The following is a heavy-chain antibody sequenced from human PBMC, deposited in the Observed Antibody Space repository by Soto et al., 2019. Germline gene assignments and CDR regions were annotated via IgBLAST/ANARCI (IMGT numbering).Heavy chain of an antibody. J-gene: IGHJ4*02. CDR3: ARESEDLTSKLDY. CDR2: ISSTTNYI. Sequence: EVQLVESGGGLVKPGASLRLSCVASGFTFTRYSMNWVRQAPGKGLEWVSSISSTTNYIYYADSMQGRFTVSRDNAKNSVYLEMNSLRAEDTALYYCARESEDLTSKLDYWGQGTLVTVSS. V-gene: IGHV3-21*01. CDR1: GFTFTRYS.